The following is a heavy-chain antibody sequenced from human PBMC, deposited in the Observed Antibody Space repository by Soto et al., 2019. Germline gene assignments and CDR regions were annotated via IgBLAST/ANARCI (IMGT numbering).Heavy chain of an antibody. CDR2: ISAYNGNT. D-gene: IGHD3-16*01. V-gene: IGHV1-18*01. Sequence: QVQLVQSGAEVKKPGASVKVSCKASGYTFTSYGFIWVRQAPGQGLEWMGWISAYNGNTNYAQKVQGRVTMTTDTSTTTAYIELRSLRSDDTAVYYCARDRGSDALDSWGQGTLVTVSS. CDR3: ARDRGSDALDS. J-gene: IGHJ4*02. CDR1: GYTFTSYG.